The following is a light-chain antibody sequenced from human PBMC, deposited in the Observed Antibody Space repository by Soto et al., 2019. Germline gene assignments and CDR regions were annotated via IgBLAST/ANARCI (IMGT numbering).Light chain of an antibody. CDR2: DAS. J-gene: IGKJ4*01. Sequence: DIQMTHSPSSLSASVGDRVTITCQSSQDISNYLNWYQHKPGEATKLLIYDASKLEAGVPSRFSGRGSGTDFTFIVSSLQPEDIATYYCQQYDSVPLTVGGGTKVDIK. CDR1: QDISNY. V-gene: IGKV1-33*01. CDR3: QQYDSVPLT.